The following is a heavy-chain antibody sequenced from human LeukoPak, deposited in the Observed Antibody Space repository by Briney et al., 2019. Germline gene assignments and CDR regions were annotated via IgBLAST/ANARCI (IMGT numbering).Heavy chain of an antibody. J-gene: IGHJ3*02. V-gene: IGHV1-24*01. CDR3: ATHTISGVVTYASLI. CDR2: FDPEDGET. Sequence: ASVKVSCKLSGYTGIELSMHWVRQIHGEGLEWMGGFDPEDGETKYAQKFQGRVTMTEDTSTDTAYMELSRLTSEDTAVYYCATHTISGVVTYASLIWGRGTLVTVSS. D-gene: IGHD3-3*01. CDR1: GYTGIELS.